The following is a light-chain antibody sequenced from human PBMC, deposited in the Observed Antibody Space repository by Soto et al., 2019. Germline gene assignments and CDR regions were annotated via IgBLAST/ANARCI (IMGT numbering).Light chain of an antibody. CDR1: SSDVGGYNY. J-gene: IGLJ2*01. CDR3: SSYRSRSTVV. CDR2: DVS. V-gene: IGLV2-14*01. Sequence: QSALTQPASVSGSPGQSITISCTGTSSDVGGYNYVSRYQQHPGKAPKLIIYDVSNRPSGVSNRFSGSKSGNTASLTISGLHAEDEADYYCSSYRSRSTVVFGGGTKLTVL.